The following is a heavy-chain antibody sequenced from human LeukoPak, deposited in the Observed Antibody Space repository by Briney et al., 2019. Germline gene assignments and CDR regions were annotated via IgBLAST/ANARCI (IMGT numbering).Heavy chain of an antibody. CDR2: ISSSGSNI. CDR1: VFTFSSYE. Sequence: PGGSLRLSCAASVFTFSSYEMNWVRQAPGKGLEWVSYISSSGSNIYYADSVKGRLTLSRDNAKNSLYLQMNSLRAEDTAVYYCARDLLLAVAGTNYYYGMDVWGQGTTVTVSS. D-gene: IGHD6-19*01. CDR3: ARDLLLAVAGTNYYYGMDV. V-gene: IGHV3-48*03. J-gene: IGHJ6*02.